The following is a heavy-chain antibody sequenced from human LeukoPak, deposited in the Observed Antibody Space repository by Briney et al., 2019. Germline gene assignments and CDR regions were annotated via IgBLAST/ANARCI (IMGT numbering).Heavy chain of an antibody. CDR2: INTSGGST. CDR3: ARDQAYSSGWYGWFDP. D-gene: IGHD6-19*01. CDR1: GYIFANYY. J-gene: IGHJ5*02. Sequence: GASVKVSCKASGYIFANYYMHWVRQAPGQGLEWMGVINTSGGSTSSAQKFQGRVTMTRDTSTSTVYMELSSLRSEDTALYYCARDQAYSSGWYGWFDPWGQGTLVTVSS. V-gene: IGHV1-46*01.